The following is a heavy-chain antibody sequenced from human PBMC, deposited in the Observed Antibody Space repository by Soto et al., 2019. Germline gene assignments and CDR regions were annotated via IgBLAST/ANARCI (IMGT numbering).Heavy chain of an antibody. CDR1: GGSISSGDYY. V-gene: IGHV4-30-4*01. CDR3: ARDGLLWFGELSGWFDP. J-gene: IGHJ5*02. CDR2: IYYSGST. D-gene: IGHD3-10*01. Sequence: QVQLQESCPGLVKPSQTLSLTCTVSGGSISSGDYYWSWIRQPPGKGLEWIGYIYYSGSTYYNPSLKSRVTISVDTSKNQFSLKLSAVTAADTAVYYCARDGLLWFGELSGWFDPWGQGTLVTVSS.